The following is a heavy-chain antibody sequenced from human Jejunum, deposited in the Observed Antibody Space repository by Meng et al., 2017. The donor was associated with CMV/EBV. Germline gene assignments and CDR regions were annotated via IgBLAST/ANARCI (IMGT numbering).Heavy chain of an antibody. D-gene: IGHD5-12*01. CDR2: ISTGGGAI. Sequence: SGFTFGTYALSWVRQAPGKGLEWISGISTGGGAIYYAKSVEGRFTVSRDNSKDTLYLQMNSLRAEDTAVYYCAKNYADIVIPAIDYWGQGTLVTVSS. CDR1: GFTFGTYA. V-gene: IGHV3-23*01. J-gene: IGHJ4*02. CDR3: AKNYADIVIPAIDY.